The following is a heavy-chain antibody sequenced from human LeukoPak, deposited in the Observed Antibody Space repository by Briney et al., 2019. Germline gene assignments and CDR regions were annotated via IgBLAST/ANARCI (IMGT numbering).Heavy chain of an antibody. CDR2: IYYSGST. V-gene: IGHV4-30-4*08. D-gene: IGHD2-21*01. J-gene: IGHJ3*02. CDR3: AREIKPCGGDCYSGPFDI. CDR1: GFTFSEAW. Sequence: LRLSCAASGFTFSEAWMSWIRQPPGKGLEWTGYIYYSGSTYYNPSLKSRVTISVDTSKNQFSLKLSSVTAADTAVYYCAREIKPCGGDCYSGPFDIWGQGTMVTVSS.